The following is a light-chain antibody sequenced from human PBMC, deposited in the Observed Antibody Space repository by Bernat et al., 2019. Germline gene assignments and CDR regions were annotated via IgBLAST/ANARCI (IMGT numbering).Light chain of an antibody. Sequence: QSVLTQPPSASGTPGQRVTISCSGSSSNIGSNTVSWYQQLPGTAPKLLIYSNSQRPSGVPDRFSGSKSGTSASLAISGLQSEDEADYYCAAWDDSLNGRVFGGGTKLNVL. V-gene: IGLV1-44*01. CDR2: SNS. CDR1: SSNIGSNT. CDR3: AAWDDSLNGRV. J-gene: IGLJ2*01.